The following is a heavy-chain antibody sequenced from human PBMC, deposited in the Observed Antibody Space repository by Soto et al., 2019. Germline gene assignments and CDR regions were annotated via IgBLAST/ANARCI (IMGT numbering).Heavy chain of an antibody. J-gene: IGHJ4*02. V-gene: IGHV3-30*18. D-gene: IGHD5-12*01. CDR2: ISYDRSNK. Sequence: QVQLVESGGGVVQPGRSLRLSFAASGFTFSSYGMHWVRQAPGKGLEWAAVISYDRSNKYYADSVKGRFTNSRDNCKNTLYLQMNNLRAEETAVYYCSKCVGEGAYDDCWGQGTLVAVSS. CDR1: GFTFSSYG. CDR3: SKCVGEGAYDDC.